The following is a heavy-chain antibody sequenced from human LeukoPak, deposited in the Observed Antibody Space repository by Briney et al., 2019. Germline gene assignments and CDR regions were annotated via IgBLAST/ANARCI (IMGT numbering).Heavy chain of an antibody. CDR3: AKRHCSSTSCSDY. Sequence: GGSLRLSCAASGFTFSSYAMSWVRQAPGKGLEWVSAISGSGGSTYYADSVKGRFTISRDNSKNTLYLQMKSLRAEDTAVYYCAKRHCSSTSCSDYWGQGTLVTVSS. CDR2: ISGSGGST. D-gene: IGHD2-2*01. J-gene: IGHJ4*02. V-gene: IGHV3-23*01. CDR1: GFTFSSYA.